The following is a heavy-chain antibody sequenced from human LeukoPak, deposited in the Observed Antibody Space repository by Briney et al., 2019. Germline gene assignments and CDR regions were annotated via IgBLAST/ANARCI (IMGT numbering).Heavy chain of an antibody. CDR3: ARPATGYCSSAGCHWDS. CDR1: GFTFSTHS. V-gene: IGHV3-21*01. CDR2: ISASSNSI. Sequence: GGSLRLSCAASGFTFSTHSMYWVRQAPGKGREWVSSISASSNSIHYAESVRGRFTISRDNAKNSLYLQMNSLGAQDTAVYYCARPATGYCSSAGCHWDSWGQGTLVTVSS. J-gene: IGHJ4*02. D-gene: IGHD2-2*01.